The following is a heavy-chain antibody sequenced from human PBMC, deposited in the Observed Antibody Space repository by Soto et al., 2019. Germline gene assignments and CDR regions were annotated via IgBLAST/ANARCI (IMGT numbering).Heavy chain of an antibody. CDR3: AREAGYDSGGYYRFQYFQH. Sequence: PVGSLRLSCAASGFTVSSNYMSWVRQAPGKGLEWVSVIYSGGSTYYADSVKGRFTISRDNSKNTLYLQMNSLRAEDTAVYYCAREAGYDSGGYYRFQYFQHWGQGTQVTVSS. CDR1: GFTVSSNY. D-gene: IGHD3-22*01. V-gene: IGHV3-53*01. J-gene: IGHJ1*01. CDR2: IYSGGST.